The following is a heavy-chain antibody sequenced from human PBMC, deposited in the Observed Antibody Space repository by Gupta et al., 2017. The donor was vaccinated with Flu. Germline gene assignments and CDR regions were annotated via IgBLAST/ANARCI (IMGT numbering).Heavy chain of an antibody. Sequence: QVQLVQSGAEVKKPGASVKVSCKASGYTFTGYYMHWVRQAPGQGLEWMGWINPNSGGTNYAQKFQGRVTMTRDTSISTAYMELSRLRSDDTAVYYCARGRWPSGYDRYYYYGMDVWVQGTTVTVSS. CDR2: INPNSGGT. CDR1: GYTFTGYY. V-gene: IGHV1-2*02. D-gene: IGHD5-12*01. CDR3: ARGRWPSGYDRYYYYGMDV. J-gene: IGHJ6*02.